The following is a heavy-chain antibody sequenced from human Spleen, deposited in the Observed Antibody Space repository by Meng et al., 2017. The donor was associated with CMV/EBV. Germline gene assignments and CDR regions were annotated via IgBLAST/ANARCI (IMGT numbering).Heavy chain of an antibody. CDR2: INPNSGGT. D-gene: IGHD3/OR15-3a*01. Sequence: ASVKVSCKASGYTFTGYNIHWVRQAPGQGLEWMGWINPNSGGTKYAQKFQGRVTLTRDTSISTAYMELSRLKSDDTAVFFCARLFHTSLGTNYYYGMDVWGQGTTVTSP. J-gene: IGHJ6*02. CDR1: GYTFTGYN. CDR3: ARLFHTSLGTNYYYGMDV. V-gene: IGHV1-2*02.